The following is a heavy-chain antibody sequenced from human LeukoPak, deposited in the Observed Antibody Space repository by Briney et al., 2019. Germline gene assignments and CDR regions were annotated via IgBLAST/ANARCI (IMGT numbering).Heavy chain of an antibody. J-gene: IGHJ4*02. CDR3: ARDGLRYFDWLLYGPYYFDY. D-gene: IGHD3-9*01. V-gene: IGHV7-4-1*02. Sequence: ASVKVSCKASGYTSTSYYMHWVRQAPGQGLEWMGWINTNTGNPTYAQGFTGRFVFSLDTSVSTAYLQISSLKAEDTAVYYCARDGLRYFDWLLYGPYYFDYWGQGTLVTVSS. CDR2: INTNTGNP. CDR1: GYTSTSYY.